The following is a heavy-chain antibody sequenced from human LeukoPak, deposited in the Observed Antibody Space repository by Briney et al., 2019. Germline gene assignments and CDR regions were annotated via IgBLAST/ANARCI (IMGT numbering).Heavy chain of an antibody. Sequence: ASVKVSCKASGYTFTNYGISWVRQAPGQGLEWMGWISAYNGYTDYAQKLQFGVTMTTDTSTSTAYMELRSLRSDDTAVYYCARDKAVTTEVTQHFQHWGQGTLVTVSS. CDR3: ARDKAVTTEVTQHFQH. CDR2: ISAYNGYT. CDR1: GYTFTNYG. D-gene: IGHD4-23*01. V-gene: IGHV1-18*01. J-gene: IGHJ1*01.